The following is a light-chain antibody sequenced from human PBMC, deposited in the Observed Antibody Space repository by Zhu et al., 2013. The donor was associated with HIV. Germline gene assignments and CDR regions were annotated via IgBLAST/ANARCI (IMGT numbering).Light chain of an antibody. J-gene: IGLJ1*01. Sequence: QSALTQPASVSGSPGQSIAISCTGTNSDFGSYDLVSWFQQHPGKAPRLIIYDVSKRPSGVSNRFSGSKSGNTASLTISGLQAEDEADYYCQSYDSSLTVYVFGTGTKVTVL. V-gene: IGLV2-14*02. CDR1: NSDFGSYDL. CDR2: DVS. CDR3: QSYDSSLTVYV.